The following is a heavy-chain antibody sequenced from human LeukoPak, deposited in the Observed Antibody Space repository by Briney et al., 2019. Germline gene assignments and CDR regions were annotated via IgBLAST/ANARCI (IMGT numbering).Heavy chain of an antibody. V-gene: IGHV1-24*01. J-gene: IGHJ4*02. D-gene: IGHD3-10*01. Sequence: ASVKVSCKVSGYTLTELSMHWVRQAPGKGLEWMGGFDPEDGETIYAQKFQGRVTMTEDTSTDTAYMELSSLRSEDTAVYYCATVMVRGVISRPDYWGQGTLVTVSS. CDR2: FDPEDGET. CDR3: ATVMVRGVISRPDY. CDR1: GYTLTELS.